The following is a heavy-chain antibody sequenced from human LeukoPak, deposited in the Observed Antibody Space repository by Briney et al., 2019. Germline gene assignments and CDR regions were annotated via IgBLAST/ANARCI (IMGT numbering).Heavy chain of an antibody. CDR3: ARDEGHCSGGSCHHFDF. Sequence: GGSLRLSCIASGFTFSNYWMSWVRQAPGKGLEWVALTSYDGSDKYYADSVKGRVTISRDNSKNTLYLQMSSLRTEDTAVYYCARDEGHCSGGSCHHFDFWGQGTLVTVSS. V-gene: IGHV3-30*03. CDR2: TSYDGSDK. D-gene: IGHD2-15*01. J-gene: IGHJ4*02. CDR1: GFTFSNYW.